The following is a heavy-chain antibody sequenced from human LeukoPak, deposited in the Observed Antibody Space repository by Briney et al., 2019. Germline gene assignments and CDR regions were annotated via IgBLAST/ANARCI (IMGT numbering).Heavy chain of an antibody. Sequence: NPSQTLSLPCTVSGGSISSGSYYWSWIRQPAGKGLEWIGGIYTSGSTNYNPYLKSRVTISVDTSKNQSSLKLSSVSAADTAVYYCAISSWSFTSVDYWGQGTLVTVSS. CDR3: AISSWSFTSVDY. D-gene: IGHD6-13*01. J-gene: IGHJ4*02. CDR1: GGSISSGSYY. V-gene: IGHV4-61*02. CDR2: IYTSGST.